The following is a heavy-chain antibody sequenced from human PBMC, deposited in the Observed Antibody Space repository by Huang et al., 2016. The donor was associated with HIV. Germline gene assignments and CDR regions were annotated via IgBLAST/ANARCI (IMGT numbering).Heavy chain of an antibody. Sequence: SSAMHWVRQAPGKGLEWVAVISYDGSDKYYADSVRGRFTVSRDNSKNTVYLQMNSLRVEDTAVYFCARDPAILLGSSSGWFDYWGQGTLVTVSS. CDR3: ARDPAILLGSSSGWFDY. CDR1: SSA. V-gene: IGHV3-30-3*01. CDR2: ISYDGSDK. J-gene: IGHJ4*02. D-gene: IGHD6-19*01.